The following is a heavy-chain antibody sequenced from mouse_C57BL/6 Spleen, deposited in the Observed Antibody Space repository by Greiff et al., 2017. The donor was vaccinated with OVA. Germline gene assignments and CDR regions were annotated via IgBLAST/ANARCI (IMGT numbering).Heavy chain of an antibody. CDR3: ARHYYGSSYGWYFDV. CDR2: ISRGGSYT. Sequence: EVQGVESGGDLVKPGGSLKLSCAASGFTFSSYGMSWVRQTPDQRLEWVATISRGGSYTYYPASVKGRSTIPTDKAKNTLYLEMSSLKSDDTAMYYCARHYYGSSYGWYFDVWGTGTTVTVSS. CDR1: GFTFSSYG. V-gene: IGHV5-6*01. D-gene: IGHD1-1*01. J-gene: IGHJ1*03.